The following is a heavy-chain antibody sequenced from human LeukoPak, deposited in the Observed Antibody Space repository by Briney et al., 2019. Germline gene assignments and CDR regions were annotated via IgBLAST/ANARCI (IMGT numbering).Heavy chain of an antibody. CDR3: AKDTDYYAGLDA. Sequence: GGSLRLSCAASGFTFSSYWMYWVRQAPGKGLLWVSRINGDGSSTTYADSVKGRFTISRDNAKNTLYLQMNSLRAEDTAVYYCAKDTDYYAGLDAWGQGTTVTVS. V-gene: IGHV3-74*01. J-gene: IGHJ6*02. D-gene: IGHD3-9*01. CDR1: GFTFSSYW. CDR2: INGDGSST.